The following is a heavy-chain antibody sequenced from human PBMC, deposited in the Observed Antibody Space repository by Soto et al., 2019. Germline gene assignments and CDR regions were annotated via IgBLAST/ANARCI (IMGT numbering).Heavy chain of an antibody. D-gene: IGHD2-2*01. CDR2: IYSGGST. CDR3: ARDPGGPAAIGYYDYGRDV. CDR1: GFTVSSNY. V-gene: IGHV3-53*02. Sequence: EVQLVETGGGLIQPGGSLRLSCAASGFTVSSNYMSWVRQAPGKGLEWVSVIYSGGSTYYADSVQGRFTISRDNSKNTLYLQMNSRRAEDTAVYYCARDPGGPAAIGYYDYGRDVWGQGTTVTVSS. J-gene: IGHJ6*02.